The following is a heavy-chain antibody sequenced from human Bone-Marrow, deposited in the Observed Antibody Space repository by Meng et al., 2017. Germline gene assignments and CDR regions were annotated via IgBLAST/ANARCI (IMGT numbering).Heavy chain of an antibody. CDR2: INPSGGST. Sequence: ASVKVSCKAFGYTFTSYYMHWVRQAPGQGLEWMGIINPSGGSTSYAQKFQGRVTITTDESTSTAYMELRSLRSDDTAVYYCARARSGSYWVYWGQGTLVTVSS. CDR1: GYTFTSYY. D-gene: IGHD3-10*01. V-gene: IGHV1-46*01. J-gene: IGHJ4*02. CDR3: ARARSGSYWVY.